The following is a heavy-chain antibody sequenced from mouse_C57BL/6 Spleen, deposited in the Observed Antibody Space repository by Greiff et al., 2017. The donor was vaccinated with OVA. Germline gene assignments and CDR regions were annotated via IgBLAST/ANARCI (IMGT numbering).Heavy chain of an antibody. CDR2: INPNNGGT. CDR1: GYTFTDYN. Sequence: VQLQQSGPELVKPGASVKMSCKASGYTFTDYNMHWVKQSHGKSLEWIGYINPNNGGTSYNQKFKGKATLTVNKSSSTAYMELRSLTSEDSAVYYCAIYDYDVWYFDVWGTGTTVTVSS. D-gene: IGHD2-4*01. V-gene: IGHV1-22*01. CDR3: AIYDYDVWYFDV. J-gene: IGHJ1*03.